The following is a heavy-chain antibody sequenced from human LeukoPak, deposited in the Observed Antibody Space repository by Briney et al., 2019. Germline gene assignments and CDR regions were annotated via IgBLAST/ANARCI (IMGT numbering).Heavy chain of an antibody. D-gene: IGHD3-22*01. J-gene: IGHJ4*02. CDR3: ARDLDYDSSLRDPY. CDR2: IYYSGST. V-gene: IGHV4-59*12. CDR1: GGSISSYY. Sequence: SETLSLTCTVSGGSISSYYWSWIRQPPGKGLEWIAYIYYSGSTNYNPSLKSRVTISVDTSKNQFSLKLSSVTAADTAVYYCARDLDYDSSLRDPYWGQGTLVTVSS.